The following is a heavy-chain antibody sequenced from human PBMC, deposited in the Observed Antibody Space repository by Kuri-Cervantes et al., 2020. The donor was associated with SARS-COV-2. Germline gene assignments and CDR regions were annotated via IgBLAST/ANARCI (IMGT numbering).Heavy chain of an antibody. Sequence: ASVNVSCKSSGYAFTSYGISWVRQAPGQGLEWMGWISAYNGNTNYAQKLQGRVTMTTDTSTSTAYMELRSLRSDDTDVYYCARDAGYYDSSGYRYYFDYWGQGTLVTVSS. CDR2: ISAYNGNT. J-gene: IGHJ4*02. V-gene: IGHV1-18*01. CDR3: ARDAGYYDSSGYRYYFDY. CDR1: GYAFTSYG. D-gene: IGHD3-22*01.